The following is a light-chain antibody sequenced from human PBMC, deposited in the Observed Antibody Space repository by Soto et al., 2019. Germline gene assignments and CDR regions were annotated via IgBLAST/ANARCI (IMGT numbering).Light chain of an antibody. CDR1: QTISSW. J-gene: IGKJ1*01. CDR3: EHYNSYSEA. V-gene: IGKV1-5*03. Sequence: DIQMTQSPSTLSGSVGDRVTITCRASQTISSWLAWYQQKPGKAPKLLIYKASTLKSGVPSRCSGSGSGTEFTLTISSLQPDYFATYYCEHYNSYSEAFGQGTKVELK. CDR2: KAS.